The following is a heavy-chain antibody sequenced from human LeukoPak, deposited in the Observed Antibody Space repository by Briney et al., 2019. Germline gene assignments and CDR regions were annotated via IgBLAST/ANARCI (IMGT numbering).Heavy chain of an antibody. CDR3: AKDLSYSCDY. CDR1: GFSFRSNG. D-gene: IGHD3-16*02. CDR2: ISYDGSTK. V-gene: IGHV3-30*02. Sequence: GGSLRLSCAASGFSFRSNGMHWVRQAPGRGLEWVAYISYDGSTKYYADSVKGRFTVSRDNSKNTVCLQMNSLRTEDTADYFCAKDLSYSCDYWGQGTLVTASS. J-gene: IGHJ4*02.